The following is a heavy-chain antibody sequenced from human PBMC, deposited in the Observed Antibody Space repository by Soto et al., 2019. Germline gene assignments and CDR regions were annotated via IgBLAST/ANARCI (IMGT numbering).Heavy chain of an antibody. V-gene: IGHV1-69*01. CDR1: GGTFSSYA. J-gene: IGHJ6*02. CDR3: ARSGGHSYYYYGLDD. Sequence: VQLVQSGAEGKKPGSSVKVSCKASGGTFSSYAFSWVRQAPGQGLEWMGGIIPVYGTANYAEKFQGRVTITADESTTTAHMELSSVRSEDTAVYYCARSGGHSYYYYGLDDWGLGTTVTVSS. CDR2: IIPVYGTA. D-gene: IGHD2-15*01.